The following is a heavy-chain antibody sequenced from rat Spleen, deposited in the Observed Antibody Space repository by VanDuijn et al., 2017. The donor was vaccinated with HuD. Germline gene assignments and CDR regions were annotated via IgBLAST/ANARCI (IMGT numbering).Heavy chain of an antibody. Sequence: EVQLVESNGGLVQPGRSLKLSCAASGFTFNNYDMAWVRQAPTTGLEWVATISYGDSSGHSGTYYRDSVRGRFTISRDDAKSTLSLQMDNLRSEDTATYYCARAGYLRDWYFDFWGPGTMVTVSS. CDR2: ISYGDSSGHSGT. J-gene: IGHJ1*01. D-gene: IGHD2-2*01. V-gene: IGHV5-29*01. CDR1: GFTFNNYD. CDR3: ARAGYLRDWYFDF.